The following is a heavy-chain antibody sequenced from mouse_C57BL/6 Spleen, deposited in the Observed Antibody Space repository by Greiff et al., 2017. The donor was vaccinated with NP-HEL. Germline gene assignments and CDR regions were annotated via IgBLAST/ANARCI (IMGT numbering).Heavy chain of an antibody. CDR1: GYSITSGYD. J-gene: IGHJ3*01. Sequence: DVKLQESGPGMVKPSQSLSLTCTVTGYSITSGYDWHWIRHFPGNKLEWMGYISYSGSTNYNQSLKSRISITHDTSKNHFFLKLNSVTTEDTATYYCAREDASWFAYWGQGTLVTVSA. CDR3: AREDASWFAY. V-gene: IGHV3-1*01. CDR2: ISYSGST.